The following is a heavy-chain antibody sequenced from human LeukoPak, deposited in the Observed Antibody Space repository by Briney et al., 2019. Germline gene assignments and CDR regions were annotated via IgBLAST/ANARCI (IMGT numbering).Heavy chain of an antibody. J-gene: IGHJ6*02. CDR3: ARAAGSSWHYGMDV. Sequence: GGSLRLSCAASGFTFSSYAMSWVRQAPGKGLEWVSAISGSGGSTYYADSVKGRFTISRDNSKNTLYLQMNSLRAEDTAVYYCARAAGSSWHYGMDVWGQGTTVTVSS. CDR1: GFTFSSYA. CDR2: ISGSGGST. D-gene: IGHD6-13*01. V-gene: IGHV3-23*01.